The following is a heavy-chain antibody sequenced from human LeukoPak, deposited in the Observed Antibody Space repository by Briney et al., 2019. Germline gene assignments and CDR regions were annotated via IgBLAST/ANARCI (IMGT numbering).Heavy chain of an antibody. V-gene: IGHV4-34*01. J-gene: IGHJ4*02. CDR2: INHSGST. Sequence: SETLSLTCAVYGGSFSGYYWSWIRRPPGKGLEWIGEINHSGSTNYNPSLKSRVTISVDTSKNQFSLKLGSVTAADTAVYYCARGRYSSSLFDYWGQGTLVTVSS. CDR3: ARGRYSSSLFDY. D-gene: IGHD6-13*01. CDR1: GGSFSGYY.